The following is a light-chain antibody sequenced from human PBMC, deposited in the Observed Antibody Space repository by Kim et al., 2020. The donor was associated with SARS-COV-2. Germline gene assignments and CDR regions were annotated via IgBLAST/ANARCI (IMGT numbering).Light chain of an antibody. CDR2: AAS. Sequence: DIQMTQSPSSVSASVGDRVTIACRASHDISSWLIWYQQKPGKAPQGLIYAASSLLSGVPSKFSGSGSGTDFNLTINNVQPEDFGIYFCQQAKTFPITVGQGTRLEIK. CDR3: QQAKTFPIT. V-gene: IGKV1-12*01. J-gene: IGKJ5*01. CDR1: HDISSW.